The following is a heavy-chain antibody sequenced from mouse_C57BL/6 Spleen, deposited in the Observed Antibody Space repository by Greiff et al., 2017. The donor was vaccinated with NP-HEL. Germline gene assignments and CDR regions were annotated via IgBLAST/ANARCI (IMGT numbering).Heavy chain of an antibody. Sequence: QVQLKQSGPELVKPGASVKISCKASGYAFSSSWMNWVKQRPGKGLEWIGRIYPGDGDTNYNGKFKGKATLTADKSSSTAYMQLSSLTSEDSAVYFCARWLPTFYYAMDDWGQGTSVTVSS. V-gene: IGHV1-82*01. CDR3: ARWLPTFYYAMDD. J-gene: IGHJ4*01. CDR1: GYAFSSSW. CDR2: IYPGDGDT. D-gene: IGHD2-2*01.